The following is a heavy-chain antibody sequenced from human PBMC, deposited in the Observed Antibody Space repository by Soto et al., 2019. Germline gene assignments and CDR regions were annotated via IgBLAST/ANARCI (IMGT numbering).Heavy chain of an antibody. D-gene: IGHD1-7*01. V-gene: IGHV4-30-4*01. CDR3: ARGYNWNWNRFDY. CDR1: GGSISSGDYY. J-gene: IGHJ4*02. CDR2: IYYSGIT. Sequence: PSETLSLTCTVSGGSISSGDYYWSWIRHPPGKGLEWIGYIYYSGITYYNPSLKSRVTISVDTSKNQFSLKLSSVTAADTAVYYCARGYNWNWNRFDYWGQGTLVTVSS.